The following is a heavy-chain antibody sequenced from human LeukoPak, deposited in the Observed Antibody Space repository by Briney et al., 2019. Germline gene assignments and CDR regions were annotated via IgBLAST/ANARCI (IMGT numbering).Heavy chain of an antibody. CDR3: NYCSGGSCPFDY. Sequence: GGSLRLSCAASGFTVSSNYMSWVRQAPGKGLEWVSLIYSGGSTYYADSVKGRFTISRDNSKNTLYLQMNSLRAEDTAVYYCNYCSGGSCPFDYWGQGTLVTVSS. J-gene: IGHJ4*02. CDR1: GFTVSSNY. CDR2: IYSGGST. D-gene: IGHD2-15*01. V-gene: IGHV3-53*01.